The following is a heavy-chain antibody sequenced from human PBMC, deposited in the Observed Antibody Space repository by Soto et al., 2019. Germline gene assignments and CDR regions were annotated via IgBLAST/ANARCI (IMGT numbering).Heavy chain of an antibody. D-gene: IGHD6-19*01. CDR1: GFTFSSYG. CDR3: AKRDSSGWSYYYYYGMDV. CDR2: ISYDGSNK. Sequence: VGSLRLSCAASGFTFSSYGMHWVRQAPGKGLEWVAVISYDGSNKYYADSVKGRFTISRDNSKNTLYLQMNSLRAEDTAVYYCAKRDSSGWSYYYYYGMDVWGQGTTVTVSS. J-gene: IGHJ6*02. V-gene: IGHV3-30*18.